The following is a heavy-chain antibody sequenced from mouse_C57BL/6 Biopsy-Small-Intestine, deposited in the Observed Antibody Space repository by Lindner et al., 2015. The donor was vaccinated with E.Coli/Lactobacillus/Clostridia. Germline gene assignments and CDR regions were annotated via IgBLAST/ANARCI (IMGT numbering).Heavy chain of an antibody. CDR3: ATASNWYSGSYNPGY. V-gene: IGHV1-18*01. CDR2: FDPEDGET. CDR1: GYTLTELS. Sequence: SVKVSCKVSGYTLTELSMHWVRQAPGKGLEWMGGFDPEDGETIYAQKFQGRVTMTEDTATDTAYMELSSLRSEDTAVYYCATASNWYSGSYNPGYWGQGTLVTVSS. J-gene: IGHJ4*01. D-gene: IGHD1-1*02.